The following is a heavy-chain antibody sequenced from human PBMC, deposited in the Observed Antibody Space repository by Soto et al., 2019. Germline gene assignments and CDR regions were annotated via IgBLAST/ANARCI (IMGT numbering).Heavy chain of an antibody. CDR2: ISNDGSST. CDR3: ARDTYYYDSSDHFSADAFDI. CDR1: GFTSSSYW. V-gene: IGHV3-74*01. Sequence: EVQLVESGGGLVQPGGSLRLSCAASGFTSSSYWIHWVRHAPGKGLVWVSRISNDGSSTNYADSVKGRFTISRDNAKNTVYLQMNSLRGEDTAVYYCARDTYYYDSSDHFSADAFDIGGQGPMVTVSS. J-gene: IGHJ3*02. D-gene: IGHD3-22*01.